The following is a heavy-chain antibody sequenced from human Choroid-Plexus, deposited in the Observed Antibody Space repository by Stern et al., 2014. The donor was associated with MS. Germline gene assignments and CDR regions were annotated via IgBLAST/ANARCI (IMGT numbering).Heavy chain of an antibody. CDR2: VSYDGSNK. D-gene: IGHD2/OR15-2a*01. Sequence: VQLLESGGGVVQPGRPLRLSCVASGFTFGSWAMHWVRQAPGKGLAWVAGVSYDGSNKYYADSVKGRFTISRDNSQNTLYMQMSSLRPEDTAVYYCAKDRHYLTYFFDHWGQGSLVTVSS. V-gene: IGHV3-30*18. J-gene: IGHJ5*02. CDR1: GFTFGSWA. CDR3: AKDRHYLTYFFDH.